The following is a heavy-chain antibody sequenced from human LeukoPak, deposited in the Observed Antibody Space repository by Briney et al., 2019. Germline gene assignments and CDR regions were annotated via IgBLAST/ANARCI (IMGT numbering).Heavy chain of an antibody. CDR2: IYYSGST. CDR1: GFTFDDYA. CDR3: ARVPPGSWVSYFDY. J-gene: IGHJ4*02. Sequence: GSLRLSCAASGFTFDDYAMHWIRQPPGKGLEWIGYIYYSGSTNYNPSLKSRVTISVDTSKNQFSLKLSSVTAADTAVYYCARVPPGSWVSYFDYRGQGTLVTVSS. D-gene: IGHD3-10*01. V-gene: IGHV4-59*08.